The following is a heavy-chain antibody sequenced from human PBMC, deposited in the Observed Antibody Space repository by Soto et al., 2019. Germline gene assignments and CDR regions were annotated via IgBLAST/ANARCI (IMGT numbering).Heavy chain of an antibody. V-gene: IGHV3-9*01. CDR1: GFRFDDHA. Sequence: PGGSLRLSCAASGFRFDDHAMHWVRQAPGKGLEWVSGISWNSGTIGYADSVKGRFTISRDNAKKSLYLQMNSLRAEDTAFYYCAKSKTAWLAYFDYWGQGTLVTVSS. J-gene: IGHJ4*02. D-gene: IGHD5-12*01. CDR2: ISWNSGTI. CDR3: AKSKTAWLAYFDY.